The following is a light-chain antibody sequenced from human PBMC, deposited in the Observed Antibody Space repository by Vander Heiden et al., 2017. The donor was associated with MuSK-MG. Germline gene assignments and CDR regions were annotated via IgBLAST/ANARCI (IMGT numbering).Light chain of an antibody. CDR3: NSRDSSDNQP. J-gene: IGLJ2*01. CDR1: SLRTYN. V-gene: IGLV3-19*01. Sequence: SSELTQDPAVSVALGQTVRITCQGDSLRTYNASWYQQKPGQAPVLVSYGKNNRPSGIPDRVSGSSSGNTASLTITGAQAEDEADYYCNSRDSSDNQPFGGGTKLTVV. CDR2: GKN.